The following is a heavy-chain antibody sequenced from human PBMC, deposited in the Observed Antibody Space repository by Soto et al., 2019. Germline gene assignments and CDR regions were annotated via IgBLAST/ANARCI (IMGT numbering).Heavy chain of an antibody. CDR1: GFTFSSYA. CDR2: ITSNGGNT. V-gene: IGHV3-64*01. J-gene: IGHJ6*02. Sequence: LRLSCAASGFTFSSYAMHWVRQAPGKGLEYVSGITSNGGNTDYASSVKGRFTISRDNSKNTLYLQMGSLRAEDMAVYYCARRIPFGYGMDVWGQGTTVTVSS. D-gene: IGHD2-21*01. CDR3: ARRIPFGYGMDV.